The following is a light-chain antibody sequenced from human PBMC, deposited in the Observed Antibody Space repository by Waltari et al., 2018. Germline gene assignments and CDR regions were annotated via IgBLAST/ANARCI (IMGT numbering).Light chain of an antibody. J-gene: IGLJ1*01. CDR2: EGT. Sequence: QSALTQPASVSGSPGQSITISCPGTTTDTSTYNLVSWYQQHPGQAPKLIIFEGTKRPSGVSNRFFASKSGNTASLTISGLQADDEADYHCCSYVSNTYVFGTGTKVTVL. V-gene: IGLV2-23*01. CDR1: TTDTSTYNL. CDR3: CSYVSNTYV.